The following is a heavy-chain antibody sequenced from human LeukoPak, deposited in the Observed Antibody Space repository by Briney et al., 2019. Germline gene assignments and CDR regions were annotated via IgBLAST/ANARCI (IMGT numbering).Heavy chain of an antibody. J-gene: IGHJ5*02. CDR2: INHSGST. Sequence: PSETLSLTCAVYGGSLSGYYWSWIRQPPGKGLEWIGEINHSGSTNYNPSLKSRVTISVATSKNQFSLKLSSVTAADTAVYYCAREGLYCSSTSCYGPLNNWFDPWGQGTLVTVSS. D-gene: IGHD2-2*01. V-gene: IGHV4-34*01. CDR3: AREGLYCSSTSCYGPLNNWFDP. CDR1: GGSLSGYY.